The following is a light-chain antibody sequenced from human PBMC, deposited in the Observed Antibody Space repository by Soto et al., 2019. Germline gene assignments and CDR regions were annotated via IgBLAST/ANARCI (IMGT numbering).Light chain of an antibody. Sequence: EIQMTQSPSTLSASVGDRVTXXXXASQSISSWLAWYQQKPGKAPKLLIYDASSFESGVPSRFSGSGSGTDFTLTISSLQPEDVATYYCQKYNSAPWTFGQGTKVDIK. CDR3: QKYNSAPWT. V-gene: IGKV1-5*01. J-gene: IGKJ1*01. CDR2: DAS. CDR1: QSISSW.